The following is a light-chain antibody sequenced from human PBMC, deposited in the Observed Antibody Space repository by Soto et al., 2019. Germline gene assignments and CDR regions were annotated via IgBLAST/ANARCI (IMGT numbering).Light chain of an antibody. CDR1: SSDVGGYNF. CDR3: GSYTSSTTLA. V-gene: IGLV2-14*01. J-gene: IGLJ3*02. CDR2: EVS. Sequence: QSALTQPASVSGSPGQSITISCTGTSSDVGGYNFVSGYQHHPRKAPKRMIYEVSNRPSGVSNRFSGSKSGNTASLTISGLQAEDEADYYCGSYTSSTTLAFGGGSKLTVL.